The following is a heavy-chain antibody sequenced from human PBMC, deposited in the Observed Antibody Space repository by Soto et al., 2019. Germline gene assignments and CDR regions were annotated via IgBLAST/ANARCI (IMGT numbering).Heavy chain of an antibody. D-gene: IGHD5-18*01. V-gene: IGHV4-34*09. CDR3: AREGKAMAYDY. CDR2: INHSGST. Sequence: SETLSLTCAVYGGSFSCYYWSWIRQPPGKGLEWIGEINHSGSTNYNPSLKSRVTISVDTSKNQFSLKLSSVTAADTAVYYCAREGKAMAYDYWGQGTLVTVSS. CDR1: GGSFSCYY. J-gene: IGHJ4*02.